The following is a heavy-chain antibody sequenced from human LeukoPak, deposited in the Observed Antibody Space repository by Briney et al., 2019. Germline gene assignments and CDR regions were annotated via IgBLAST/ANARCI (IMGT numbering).Heavy chain of an antibody. Sequence: SETLSLTCTVSGGAIRNYYWSWIRQPPGKGLEWAGYIYYSGSTKYNPSLKSRGTMSADTSKNQFSLRLTSATAADTAVYYCATGNYGFDAFDIWGQGTMVIVSS. D-gene: IGHD1-7*01. CDR1: GGAIRNYY. J-gene: IGHJ3*02. CDR3: ATGNYGFDAFDI. V-gene: IGHV4-59*08. CDR2: IYYSGST.